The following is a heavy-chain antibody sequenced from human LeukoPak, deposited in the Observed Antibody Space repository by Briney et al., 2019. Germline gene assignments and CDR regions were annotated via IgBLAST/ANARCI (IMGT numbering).Heavy chain of an antibody. Sequence: GGSLRLSCAASGFTFDDYGMGWVRQAPGKGLEWVSGTNWNGGSTGYADSVKGRFTISRENAKNSLYLQMNSLRAGDTAVYYCARDRGRYYMDVWGKGTTVTISS. D-gene: IGHD6-25*01. CDR3: ARDRGRYYMDV. CDR1: GFTFDDYG. V-gene: IGHV3-20*04. J-gene: IGHJ6*03. CDR2: TNWNGGST.